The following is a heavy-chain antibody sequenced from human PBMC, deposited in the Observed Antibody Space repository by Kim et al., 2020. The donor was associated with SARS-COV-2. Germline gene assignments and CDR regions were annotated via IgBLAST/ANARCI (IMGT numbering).Heavy chain of an antibody. CDR3: ARVFYGSGSYFPFDI. D-gene: IGHD3-10*01. Sequence: PSRESRVTMSVATSKNQFSLKLSSVTAADTAVYYCARVFYGSGSYFPFDIWGQGTMVTVSS. V-gene: IGHV4-4*07. J-gene: IGHJ3*02.